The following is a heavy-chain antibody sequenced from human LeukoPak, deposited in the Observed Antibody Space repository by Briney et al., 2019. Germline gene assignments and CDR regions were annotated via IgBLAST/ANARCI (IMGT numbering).Heavy chain of an antibody. V-gene: IGHV3-23*01. Sequence: TGGSLRLSCAASGFTFSSYAMSWVRQALGKGLEWVSAISGSGGSTYYADSVKGRFTISRDNSKNTLYLQMNSLRAEDTAVYYCAKDSFLVRGVPFDYWGQGTLVTVSS. CDR2: ISGSGGST. CDR3: AKDSFLVRGVPFDY. J-gene: IGHJ4*02. D-gene: IGHD3-10*01. CDR1: GFTFSSYA.